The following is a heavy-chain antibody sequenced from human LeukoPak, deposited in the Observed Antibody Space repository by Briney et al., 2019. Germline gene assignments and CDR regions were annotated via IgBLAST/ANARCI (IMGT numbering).Heavy chain of an antibody. V-gene: IGHV1-18*01. CDR2: ISAYNGNT. D-gene: IGHD2-21*02. J-gene: IGHJ4*02. Sequence: ASVKVSCKASGYTFTSYGISWVRQAPGQGLEWMGWISAYNGNTSYAQKFQGRVTMTRDTSTSTVYMELSSPRSEDTAVYYCARAASRVVVTATIDYWGQGTLVTVSS. CDR1: GYTFTSYG. CDR3: ARAASRVVVTATIDY.